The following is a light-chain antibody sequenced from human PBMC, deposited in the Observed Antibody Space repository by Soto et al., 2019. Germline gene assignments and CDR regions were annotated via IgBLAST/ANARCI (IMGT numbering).Light chain of an antibody. CDR2: KIS. J-gene: IGKJ2*01. Sequence: DIVLTQTRLSSPVTLGQPASISCRSSQSLVHIDGNTYFTWLQQRPGQPPILLIYKISYRFPGVPDRFSGRGAGTDFTLKISSVEAEDVRVYYCMQATQAYTFGQGTRLEIK. CDR1: QSLVHIDGNTY. V-gene: IGKV2-24*01. CDR3: MQATQAYT.